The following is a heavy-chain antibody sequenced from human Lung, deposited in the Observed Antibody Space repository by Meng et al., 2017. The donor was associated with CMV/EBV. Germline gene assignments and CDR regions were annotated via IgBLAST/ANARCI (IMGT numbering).Heavy chain of an antibody. CDR2: IYYSGST. J-gene: IGHJ4*02. V-gene: IGHV4-38-2*02. CDR3: ASVRCEHVADY. D-gene: IGHD2-15*01. CDR1: GYSISSPYY. Sequence: SXTXSLTCTVSGYSISSPYYWGWIRQPPGMGLEWSGSIYYSGSTYYNPSLKSRVTISVDTSKNQFSLKLSSVTAADTAVYYCASVRCEHVADYRGQGTLVTVSS.